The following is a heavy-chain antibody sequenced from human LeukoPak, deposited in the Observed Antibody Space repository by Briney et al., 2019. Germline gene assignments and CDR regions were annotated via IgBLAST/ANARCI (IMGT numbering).Heavy chain of an antibody. CDR3: ARDPNPWIQLFPNWFDP. Sequence: SVKVSCKASGGTFSSYAISWVRQAPGQGLEWMGRIIPILGIANYAQKLQGRVTITADKSTSTAYMELSSLRSEDTAVYYCARDPNPWIQLFPNWFDPWGQGTLVTVSS. J-gene: IGHJ5*02. V-gene: IGHV1-69*04. CDR1: GGTFSSYA. CDR2: IIPILGIA. D-gene: IGHD5-18*01.